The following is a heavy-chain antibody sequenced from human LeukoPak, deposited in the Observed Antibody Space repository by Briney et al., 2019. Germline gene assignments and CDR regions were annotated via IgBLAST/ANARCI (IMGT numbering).Heavy chain of an antibody. J-gene: IGHJ4*02. D-gene: IGHD5-12*01. CDR1: GGSISIYY. CDR2: IYYSGST. CDR3: ARVVSGYEDY. Sequence: SETLSLTCTVSGGSISIYYWSWIRQPPGKGLEWIGYIYYSGSTNYNPSLKSRVTISLDTSKNQFSLKLSSVTAADTAVYYCARVVSGYEDYWGQGTLVTVSS. V-gene: IGHV4-59*01.